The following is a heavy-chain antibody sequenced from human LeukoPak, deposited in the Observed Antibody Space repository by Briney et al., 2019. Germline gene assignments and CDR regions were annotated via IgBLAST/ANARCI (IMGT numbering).Heavy chain of an antibody. CDR3: ARVGDCSGGSCYRPGGNWFDP. D-gene: IGHD2-15*01. J-gene: IGHJ5*02. CDR2: INHRGNT. CDR1: SGSFSGYY. Sequence: SETLSLTCALYSGSFSGYYWSWIPHPPRGGREWIREINHRGNTNYNPSLKSRVTISVDTSKNQFSLKLSSVTAADTAVYYCARVGDCSGGSCYRPGGNWFDPWGQGTLVTVSS. V-gene: IGHV4-34*01.